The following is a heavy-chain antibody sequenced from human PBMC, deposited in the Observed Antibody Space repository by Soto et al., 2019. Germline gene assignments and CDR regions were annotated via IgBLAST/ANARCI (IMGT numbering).Heavy chain of an antibody. CDR3: ARLLYYDSSGYPVDY. V-gene: IGHV1-69*02. D-gene: IGHD3-22*01. Sequence: SVKVSCKASGGTFSSYIGWVRQAPGQGLEWMGRIIPILGIANYAQKFQGRVTITADKSTSTAYMELSCLSSEDTAVYYCARLLYYDSSGYPVDYWGQGTLVTVSS. J-gene: IGHJ4*02. CDR2: IIPILGIA. CDR1: GGTFSSY.